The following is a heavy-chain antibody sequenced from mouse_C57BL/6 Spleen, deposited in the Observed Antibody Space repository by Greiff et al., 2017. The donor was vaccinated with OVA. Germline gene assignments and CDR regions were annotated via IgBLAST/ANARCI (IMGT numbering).Heavy chain of an antibody. CDR2: ISSGSSNI. Sequence: EVQRVESGGGLVKPGGSLKLSCAASGFTFSDYGMHWVRQAPEKGLEWVAYISSGSSNIYYADTVKGRFTISSDNAKNTLFLQMTSLRSEDTAMYYCARGYYYAMDDWGQGTSVTVSS. CDR1: GFTFSDYG. CDR3: ARGYYYAMDD. J-gene: IGHJ4*01. V-gene: IGHV5-17*01.